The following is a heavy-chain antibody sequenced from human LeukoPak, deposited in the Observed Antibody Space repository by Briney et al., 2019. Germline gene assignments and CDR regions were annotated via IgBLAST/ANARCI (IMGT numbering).Heavy chain of an antibody. V-gene: IGHV3-48*02. CDR2: ITPSTSNE. J-gene: IGHJ4*02. Sequence: GGSLRLSCAASGFTFSSYSMNWVRQAPGKGLEWISYITPSTSNEFYADSVKGRFTSSRDDAKNSLYLHMNSLRDEDTAVYYCARATYDSSGYYTFDYWGQGTLVTVSS. D-gene: IGHD3-22*01. CDR1: GFTFSSYS. CDR3: ARATYDSSGYYTFDY.